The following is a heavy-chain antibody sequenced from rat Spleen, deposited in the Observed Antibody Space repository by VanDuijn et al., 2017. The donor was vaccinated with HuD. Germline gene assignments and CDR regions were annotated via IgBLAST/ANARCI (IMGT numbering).Heavy chain of an antibody. CDR2: MWNGGGT. V-gene: IGHV2-64*01. J-gene: IGHJ2*01. D-gene: IGHD1-9*01. CDR1: GFSLTTFN. CDR3: ARQLYYGYNHFDY. Sequence: QVQLKETGPDLVQLTQTLSITCTVSGFSLTTFNIHWVRQPPGKGLEWLGAMWNGGGTDYNSAFKSRLSFSRDTSKSQIFLKMNSFQTDYTAKYFCARQLYYGYNHFDYWGQGLMITVSS.